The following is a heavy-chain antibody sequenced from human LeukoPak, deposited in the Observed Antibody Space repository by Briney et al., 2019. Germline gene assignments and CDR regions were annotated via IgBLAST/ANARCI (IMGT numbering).Heavy chain of an antibody. V-gene: IGHV3-23*01. Sequence: GGSLRLSCAASGFTFSSYAMSRVRRAPGKGLEWVSAISGSGGSTYYADSVKGRFSISRDNSKNTLFLQMNSLRGEDTAVYYCAKEGRRYFDYWGQGNLVTVST. CDR1: GFTFSSYA. CDR2: ISGSGGST. J-gene: IGHJ4*02. CDR3: AKEGRRYFDY.